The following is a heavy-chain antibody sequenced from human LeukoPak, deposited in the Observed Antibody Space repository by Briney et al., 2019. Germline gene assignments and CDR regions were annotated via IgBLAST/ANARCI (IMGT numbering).Heavy chain of an antibody. V-gene: IGHV3-30*02. J-gene: IGHJ4*02. CDR2: IRYDGSNK. Sequence: PGGSLRLSCAASGFTFSYFGIHWVRQAPGKGLEWVTFIRYDGSNKYYVDSVKGRFTISRDNSKNTVYLQMNSLRSEDTAVYYCVRDGRRNCSSINCYTFLNWGQGTLVTVSS. CDR3: VRDGRRNCSSINCYTFLN. CDR1: GFTFSYFG. D-gene: IGHD2-2*01.